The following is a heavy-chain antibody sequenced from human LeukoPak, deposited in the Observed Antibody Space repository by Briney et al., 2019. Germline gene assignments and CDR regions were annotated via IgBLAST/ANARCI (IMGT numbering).Heavy chain of an antibody. V-gene: IGHV3-7*01. CDR3: AKGGSPAY. CDR1: GFTFSSYW. J-gene: IGHJ4*02. D-gene: IGHD1-26*01. CDR2: IKQDGSEK. Sequence: GSLRLSCAASGFTFSSYWMSWVRQAPGKGLEWVANIKQDGSEKYYADSVKGRFTISRDNSKNTLYLQTNSLRAEDTAVYYCAKGGSPAYWGQGTLVTVSS.